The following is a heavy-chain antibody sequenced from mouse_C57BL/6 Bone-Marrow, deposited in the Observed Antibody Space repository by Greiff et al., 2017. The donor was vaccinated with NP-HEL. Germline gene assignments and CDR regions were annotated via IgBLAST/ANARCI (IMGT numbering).Heavy chain of an antibody. D-gene: IGHD1-1*01. J-gene: IGHJ4*01. Sequence: DVHLVESGGDLVKPGGSLKLSCAASGFTFSSYGMSWVRQTPDKRLEWVATISSGGSYTYYPDSVKGRFTISRDNAKNTLYLQMSSLKSEDTAMYYCARRNTTVLDYWGQGTSVTVSS. V-gene: IGHV5-6*01. CDR1: GFTFSSYG. CDR3: ARRNTTVLDY. CDR2: ISSGGSYT.